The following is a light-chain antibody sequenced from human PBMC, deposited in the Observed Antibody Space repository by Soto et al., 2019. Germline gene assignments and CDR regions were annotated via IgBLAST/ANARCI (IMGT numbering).Light chain of an antibody. Sequence: EIVLTQSPGTLSLSPGERATLSCRASRSISSTYLAWYRQKPGQAPRLLIYAASSRATGIPDRFSGSGSGPDFTLTISRLEPEDFAVYYCQQYYASSWTFGQGTRVEIK. CDR1: RSISSTY. V-gene: IGKV3-20*01. J-gene: IGKJ1*01. CDR2: AAS. CDR3: QQYYASSWT.